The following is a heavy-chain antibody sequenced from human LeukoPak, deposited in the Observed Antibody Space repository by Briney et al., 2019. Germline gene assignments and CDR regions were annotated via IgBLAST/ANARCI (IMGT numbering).Heavy chain of an antibody. Sequence: GVSLRLSCAASGFTFRTYTMYWVRHPPGKRLEWVSIIGNNGGGIHYADSVRGRFTISRDNSKNALYLQMNSLRVEDTAVYYCAIDPNWGTHSWGQGVLVTVSS. V-gene: IGHV3-23*01. CDR2: IGNNGGGI. D-gene: IGHD7-27*01. CDR3: AIDPNWGTHS. CDR1: GFTFRTYT. J-gene: IGHJ4*02.